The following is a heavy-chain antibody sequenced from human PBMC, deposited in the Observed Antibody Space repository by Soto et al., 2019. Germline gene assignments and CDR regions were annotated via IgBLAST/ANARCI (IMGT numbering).Heavy chain of an antibody. Sequence: EVQLVESGGGLVMPGGSLRLSCAASGVTFNNAWMTWVRQAPGKGLECVGRIKSKTDGGAADYAAPVKGRFTISRDDSRNTLYLQMDSLKTEDTAVYYCTIHRSGWPFSSGSWGQGTLVTVSS. CDR3: TIHRSGWPFSSGS. CDR1: GVTFNNAW. D-gene: IGHD6-19*01. CDR2: IKSKTDGGAA. V-gene: IGHV3-15*01. J-gene: IGHJ5*02.